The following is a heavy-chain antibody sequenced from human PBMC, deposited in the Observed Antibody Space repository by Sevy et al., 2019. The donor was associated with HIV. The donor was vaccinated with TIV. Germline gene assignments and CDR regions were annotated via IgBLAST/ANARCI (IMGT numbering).Heavy chain of an antibody. CDR1: GFTFSSYW. CDR3: ASGWLVRGNAFAI. D-gene: IGHD6-19*01. V-gene: IGHV3-74*01. J-gene: IGHJ3*02. Sequence: GGSLRLSCAASGFTFSSYWMHWVRQAPGKGLVWVSRINSDGSSTSYADSVKGRFTISRDNAKNTLYLQMNSLRAEDTAVYFCASGWLVRGNAFAIWGQGTMPTVSS. CDR2: INSDGSST.